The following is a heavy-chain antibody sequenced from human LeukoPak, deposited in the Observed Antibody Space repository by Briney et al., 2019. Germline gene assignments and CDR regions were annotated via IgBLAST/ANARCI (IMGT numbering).Heavy chain of an antibody. CDR3: AKGWAGDYGSNWFDP. J-gene: IGHJ5*02. V-gene: IGHV3-23*01. CDR1: GFTFSSYA. D-gene: IGHD4-17*01. CDR2: ISGSGGST. Sequence: PGGSLRLSCAASGFTFSSYAMSWVRQAPGEGLERASAISGSGGSTYYADSVKGRFTISRDNSKNTLYLQMNSLRAEDTAVYYCAKGWAGDYGSNWFDPWGQGTLVTVSS.